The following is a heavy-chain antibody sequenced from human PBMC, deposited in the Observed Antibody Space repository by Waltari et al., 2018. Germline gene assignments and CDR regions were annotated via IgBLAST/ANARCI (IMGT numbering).Heavy chain of an antibody. J-gene: IGHJ4*02. CDR3: ARESLVVPAARGFDY. CDR2: IIPIVGTA. CDR1: GGTFSSYA. V-gene: IGHV1-69*04. D-gene: IGHD2-2*01. Sequence: QVQLVQSGAEVKKPGSSVKVSCKASGGTFSSYAISWVRQAPGQGLEWMGRIIPIVGTANNAQKFQGRVTITADKSTSTAYMELSSLRSEDTAVYYCARESLVVPAARGFDYWGQGTLVTVSS.